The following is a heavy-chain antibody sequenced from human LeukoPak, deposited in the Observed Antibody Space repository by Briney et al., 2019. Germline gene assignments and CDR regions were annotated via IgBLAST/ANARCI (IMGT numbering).Heavy chain of an antibody. Sequence: GGSLRLSCAASGFTVSSNYMSWVRQAPGKGLEWVSVIYSGGSTYYADSVKGRFTTSRDNSKNTLYLQMNSLRAEDTAVYYCARASQSGSYLLDYFDYWGQGTLVTVSS. J-gene: IGHJ4*02. V-gene: IGHV3-66*01. D-gene: IGHD1-26*01. CDR2: IYSGGST. CDR3: ARASQSGSYLLDYFDY. CDR1: GFTVSSNY.